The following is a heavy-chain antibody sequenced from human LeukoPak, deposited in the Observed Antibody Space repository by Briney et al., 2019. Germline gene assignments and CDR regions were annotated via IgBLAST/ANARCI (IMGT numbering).Heavy chain of an antibody. CDR3: ASGGYGSGSYYFHDGY. Sequence: RPGGSLRLSCAASGFTFDDYGMSWVRHAPGKGLEWVSGINWNGGSTVYADSVKGRFTISRDNAKNSLYLQMNSLRAEDTALYYCASGGYGSGSYYFHDGYWGQGTLVTVSS. CDR2: INWNGGST. J-gene: IGHJ4*02. CDR1: GFTFDDYG. D-gene: IGHD3-10*01. V-gene: IGHV3-20*04.